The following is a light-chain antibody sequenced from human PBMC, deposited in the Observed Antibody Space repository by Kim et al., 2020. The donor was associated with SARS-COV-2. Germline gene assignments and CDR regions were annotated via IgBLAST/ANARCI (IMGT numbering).Light chain of an antibody. V-gene: IGLV6-57*04. CDR3: QSYDSSNHYV. Sequence: NFMLTQPHSVSESPGKTVTISCTRSSGSIASHYVQWYQQRPGSAPTTVIYEDNQRPSGVPDRFSGSIDSSSNSACLTISGLKTEDEADYYCQSYDSSNHYVFGTGTKVTVL. CDR1: SGSIASHY. CDR2: EDN. J-gene: IGLJ1*01.